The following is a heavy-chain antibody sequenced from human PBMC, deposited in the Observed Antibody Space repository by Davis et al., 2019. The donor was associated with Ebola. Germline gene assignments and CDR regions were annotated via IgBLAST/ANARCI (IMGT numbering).Heavy chain of an antibody. CDR2: ISGSDGST. CDR3: ARERRFWSGYQDY. D-gene: IGHD3-3*01. CDR1: GFTFSSYA. J-gene: IGHJ4*02. Sequence: GESLKISCAASGFTFSSYAMSWVRQAPGKGLEWVSAISGSDGSTYYADSLKGRFTISRDNSKNTLYLQMNRLRAEDTAVYYCARERRFWSGYQDYWGQGTLVTVSS. V-gene: IGHV3-23*01.